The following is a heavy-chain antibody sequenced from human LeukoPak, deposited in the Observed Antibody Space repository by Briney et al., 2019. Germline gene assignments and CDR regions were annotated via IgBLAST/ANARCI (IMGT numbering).Heavy chain of an antibody. D-gene: IGHD2-2*01. Sequence: GGSLRLSCAASGFTFSSYGMHWVRQAPGKGLEWVAFIRYGGSNKYYADSVKGRFTISRDNSKNTLYLQMNSLRAEDTAVYYCAKAYCSSTSCQGNEWFDPWGQGTLVTVSS. CDR1: GFTFSSYG. CDR3: AKAYCSSTSCQGNEWFDP. J-gene: IGHJ5*02. CDR2: IRYGGSNK. V-gene: IGHV3-30*02.